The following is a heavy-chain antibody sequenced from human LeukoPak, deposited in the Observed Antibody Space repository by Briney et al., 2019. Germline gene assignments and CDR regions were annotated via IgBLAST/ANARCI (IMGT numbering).Heavy chain of an antibody. CDR2: ISWNSGSI. V-gene: IGHV3-9*01. CDR3: AKDMGYSGYDPALDY. J-gene: IGHJ4*02. D-gene: IGHD5-12*01. CDR1: GFTFDDYA. Sequence: GRSLRLSCAASGFTFDDYAMHWVRQAPGKGLEWVSGISWNSGSIGYADSVKGRFTISRDNAKNSLYLQMNSLRAEDTALYYCAKDMGYSGYDPALDYWGQGTLVTVSS.